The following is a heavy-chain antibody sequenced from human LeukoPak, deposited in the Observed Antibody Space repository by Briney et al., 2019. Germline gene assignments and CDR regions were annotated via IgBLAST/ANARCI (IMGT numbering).Heavy chain of an antibody. V-gene: IGHV4-59*01. Sequence: SETLSLTCAVSGGALNNDYWNWIRQPPGQGREWIGVIYRGGTTNYNPSPKGRVAIPVDTSKNQFSLRLSSVPAADTAIYYCAKNVNALGDVNWFDPWGQGTLVTVSS. D-gene: IGHD2-8*01. CDR1: GGALNNDY. CDR2: IYRGGTT. CDR3: AKNVNALGDVNWFDP. J-gene: IGHJ5*02.